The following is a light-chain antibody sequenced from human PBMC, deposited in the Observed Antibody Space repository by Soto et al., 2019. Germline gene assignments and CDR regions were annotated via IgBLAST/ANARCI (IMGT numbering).Light chain of an antibody. Sequence: EFVLTQSPGTLSLSPGERATLSCRSSQTVRNNYLAWYQKKPGQDPRLLIYDASSRATGIPDRFSGIVSGTDFNLTISRLEPEDCAVYECQQYGNSTWTFGQVTKGDTK. CDR3: QQYGNSTWT. J-gene: IGKJ1*01. CDR2: DAS. CDR1: QTVRNNY. V-gene: IGKV3-20*01.